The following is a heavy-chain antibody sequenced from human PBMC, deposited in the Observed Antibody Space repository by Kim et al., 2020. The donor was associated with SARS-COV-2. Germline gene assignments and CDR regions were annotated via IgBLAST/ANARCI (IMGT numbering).Heavy chain of an antibody. J-gene: IGHJ4*02. Sequence: GGSLRLSCAASGFTFDDYTMHWVRQAPGKGLEWVSLISWDGGSTYYADSVKGRFTISRDNSKNSLYLQMNSLRTEDTALYYCAKDGSGSGYDFFDYWGQGTLVTVSS. V-gene: IGHV3-43*01. D-gene: IGHD5-12*01. CDR3: AKDGSGSGYDFFDY. CDR2: ISWDGGST. CDR1: GFTFDDYT.